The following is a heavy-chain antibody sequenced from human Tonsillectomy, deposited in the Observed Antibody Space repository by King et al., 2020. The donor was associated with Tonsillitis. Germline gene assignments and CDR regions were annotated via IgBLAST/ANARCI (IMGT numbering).Heavy chain of an antibody. Sequence: VQLVESGGALVQPGGSLRLSCGAAGFTFSDTWMHWVRQFPGKGLTWVSRITGDGRVTTYADSVRGRFTVSRDNAKNTLYLEMNSLRGEDTAVYYCTKGSYGSGNRYFTFWGQGTLVTVSS. CDR2: ITGDGRVT. CDR1: GFTFSDTW. CDR3: TKGSYGSGNRYFTF. V-gene: IGHV3-74*01. J-gene: IGHJ4*02. D-gene: IGHD1-26*01.